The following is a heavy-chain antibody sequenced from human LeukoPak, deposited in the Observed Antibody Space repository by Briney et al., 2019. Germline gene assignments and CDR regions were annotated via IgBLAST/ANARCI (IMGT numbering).Heavy chain of an antibody. Sequence: ASVKVSCKAFGYTFTVHYLHWLRQPPGQGLEWMGWIKPDSGATNFAQKFQSRVTMTSDTSINTAYMELSSLTSDDTAMYYCARDHDYGPDYWGQGTLVTVSS. CDR1: GYTFTVHY. J-gene: IGHJ4*02. V-gene: IGHV1-2*02. CDR3: ARDHDYGPDY. CDR2: IKPDSGAT. D-gene: IGHD4/OR15-4a*01.